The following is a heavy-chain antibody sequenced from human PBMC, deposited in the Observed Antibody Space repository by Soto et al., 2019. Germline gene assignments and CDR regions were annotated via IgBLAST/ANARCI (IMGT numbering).Heavy chain of an antibody. V-gene: IGHV5-51*01. D-gene: IGHD6-19*01. CDR2: IYPDDSDT. CDR1: GYRFSGYW. J-gene: IGHJ4*02. CDR3: AKGGYGSGWPYYFEQ. Sequence: GESLKISCKGSGYRFSGYWIAWVRQMPGKGLEWMGFIYPDDSDTRYSPSFQGQVTISVDKSISTAYLQWSSLKASDTAMYYCAKGGYGSGWPYYFEQWGPGTPVTVSP.